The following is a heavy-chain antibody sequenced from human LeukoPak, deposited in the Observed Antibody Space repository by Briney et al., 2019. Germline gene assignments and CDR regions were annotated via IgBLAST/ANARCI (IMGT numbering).Heavy chain of an antibody. J-gene: IGHJ4*02. D-gene: IGHD6-19*01. V-gene: IGHV4-4*07. CDR1: GGSISSYY. Sequence: SETLSLTCTVSGGSISSYYWSWIRQPAGKGLEWIGRIYTSGSTYYNPSLKSRVTISVDTSKNQFSLKLSSVTAADTAVYYCARRGIAVAANGAFDYWGQGTLVTVSS. CDR2: IYTSGST. CDR3: ARRGIAVAANGAFDY.